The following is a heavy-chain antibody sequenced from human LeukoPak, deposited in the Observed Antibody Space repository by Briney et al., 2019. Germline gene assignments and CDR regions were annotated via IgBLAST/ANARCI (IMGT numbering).Heavy chain of an antibody. V-gene: IGHV3-48*03. Sequence: PGGSLRLSCAASRFTFSSYEMNWVRQAPGKGLEWVSYISSSGSTIYYADSVKGRFTISRDNAKNSLYLQMNSLRAEDTAVYYCARDRRVGGNHPNDAFDIWGQGTMVTVSS. J-gene: IGHJ3*02. CDR2: ISSSGSTI. D-gene: IGHD4-23*01. CDR1: RFTFSSYE. CDR3: ARDRRVGGNHPNDAFDI.